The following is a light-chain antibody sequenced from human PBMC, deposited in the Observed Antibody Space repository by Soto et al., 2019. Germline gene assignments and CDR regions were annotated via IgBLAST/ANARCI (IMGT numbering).Light chain of an antibody. CDR3: QQYKNWSWT. V-gene: IGKV3-15*01. CDR1: QSVSSN. Sequence: EIVMTQSPATLSVSPGDRATLSCRASQSVSSNLAWYQQKPGQAPRLLIYGASTRATGIPARFSGSGSGTEFTLTISSLQSEDSGVYYCQQYKNWSWTFGQGTKVEIK. CDR2: GAS. J-gene: IGKJ1*01.